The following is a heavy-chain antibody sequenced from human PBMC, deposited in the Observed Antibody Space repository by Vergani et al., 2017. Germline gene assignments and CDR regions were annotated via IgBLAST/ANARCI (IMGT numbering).Heavy chain of an antibody. Sequence: EVQLLESGEGLVQPGGSLRLSCAASGFTSGNYAMTWVRQAPGKGLEWVSCISGSGGTTYYADSVKGRFIISRDNSKNTLYLQMNSLRADDTAVYYCAKHSDXFDSWGQGTLVTVSS. J-gene: IGHJ4*02. CDR3: AKHSDXFDS. CDR2: ISGSGGTT. D-gene: IGHD3-9*01. V-gene: IGHV3-23*01. CDR1: GFTSGNYA.